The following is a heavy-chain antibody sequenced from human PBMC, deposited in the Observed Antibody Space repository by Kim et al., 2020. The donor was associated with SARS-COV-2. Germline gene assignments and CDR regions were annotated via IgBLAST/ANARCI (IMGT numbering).Heavy chain of an antibody. CDR2: IYSNSNYA. V-gene: IGHV3-21*01. D-gene: IGHD6-19*01. CDR1: GFTFSSYT. J-gene: IGHJ4*02. CDR3: AREEMIAYIAVAGSFDY. Sequence: GGSLRLSCGASGFTFSSYTMIWVRQAPGKGLEWVSSIYSNSNYAYYADPVRGRFSVSRDNAKNSLHLQMSSLRAEDTAIYYCAREEMIAYIAVAGSFDYWGQGTLVTVSS.